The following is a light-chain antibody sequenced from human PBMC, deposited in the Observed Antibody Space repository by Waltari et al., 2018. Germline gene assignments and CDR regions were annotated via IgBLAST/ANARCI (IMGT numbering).Light chain of an antibody. CDR1: QSISTL. J-gene: IGKJ2*03. CDR2: KTF. Sequence: DIQMTQSPSTLSASVGDRVTITCRASQSISTLLAWFQQKPGNPPKLLIYKTFNLERGVPSRFSGSGSGTEFTLTITSLQPDDFATYYCQQYSGSSMFSFGQGTKLEIK. V-gene: IGKV1-5*03. CDR3: QQYSGSSMFS.